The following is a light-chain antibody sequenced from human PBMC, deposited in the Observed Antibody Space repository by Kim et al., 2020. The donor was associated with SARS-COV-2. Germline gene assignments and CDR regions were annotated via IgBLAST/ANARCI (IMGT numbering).Light chain of an antibody. CDR3: QVWDNNTWV. J-gene: IGLJ3*02. Sequence: VAMGQTASITCGGDNIGSKHVHWYQQKAGQAPVLVIYRDSSRPAEIPERFSGSNSGNTATLTVSRAQAGDEADYYCQVWDNNTWVFGAGTQLTVL. V-gene: IGLV3-9*01. CDR2: RDS. CDR1: NIGSKH.